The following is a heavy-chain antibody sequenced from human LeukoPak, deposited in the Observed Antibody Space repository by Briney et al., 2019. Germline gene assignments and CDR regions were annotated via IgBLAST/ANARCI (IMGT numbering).Heavy chain of an antibody. CDR1: GFTFSTYS. V-gene: IGHV3-21*01. CDR3: ARGEWSSSPFDY. CDR2: ISTSSIYI. D-gene: IGHD6-6*01. Sequence: GGSLRLSCAASGFTFSTYSMNWVRQAPGKGLEWISFISTSSIYIYYADPVKGRFTISRDNARNSLYLQMNSLRAEDTAVYYCARGEWSSSPFDYWGQGTLVTVSS. J-gene: IGHJ4*02.